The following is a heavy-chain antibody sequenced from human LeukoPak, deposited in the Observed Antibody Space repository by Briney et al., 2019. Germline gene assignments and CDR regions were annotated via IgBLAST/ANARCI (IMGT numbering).Heavy chain of an antibody. J-gene: IGHJ4*02. Sequence: GGSLRLSCAASGFSIRGYWMHWVRQAPGKGLMWVSRIKSDGSWTNYADSVRGRFTISRDNAKNTLFLQMVGLRAEDTAIYYCVRDGDAYDFDLGGQGILVTVSS. CDR3: VRDGDAYDFDL. D-gene: IGHD5-12*01. CDR2: IKSDGSWT. V-gene: IGHV3-74*01. CDR1: GFSIRGYW.